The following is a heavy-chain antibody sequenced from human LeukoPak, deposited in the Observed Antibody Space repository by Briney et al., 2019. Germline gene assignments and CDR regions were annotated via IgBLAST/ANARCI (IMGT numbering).Heavy chain of an antibody. Sequence: SETLSLTCTVSGRLISSFFWSWIRQPPGKGLEWIGYIYYSGSTNYNPSLKSRVTISVDTSKNQFSLKLSSVTAADTAVYYCASARLGSGLEGAFDIWGQGTMVTVSS. J-gene: IGHJ3*02. D-gene: IGHD6-25*01. V-gene: IGHV4-59*01. CDR1: GRLISSFF. CDR3: ASARLGSGLEGAFDI. CDR2: IYYSGST.